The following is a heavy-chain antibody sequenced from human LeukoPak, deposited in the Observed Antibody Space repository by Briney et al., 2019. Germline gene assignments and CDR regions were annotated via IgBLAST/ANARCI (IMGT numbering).Heavy chain of an antibody. CDR1: GGSFSGYY. Sequence: SETLSLTCAVYGGSFSGYYWSWIRQPPGKGLEWIGEINHSGSTNYNPSLKSRVTISVDTSKNQFSLKLSSVTAADTAVYYCARSYGDYRFYPVWGQGTLVTVSS. V-gene: IGHV4-34*01. CDR2: INHSGST. CDR3: ARSYGDYRFYPV. D-gene: IGHD4-17*01. J-gene: IGHJ4*02.